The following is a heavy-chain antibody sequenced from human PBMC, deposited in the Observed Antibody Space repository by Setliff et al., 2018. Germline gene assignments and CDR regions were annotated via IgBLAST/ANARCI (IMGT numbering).Heavy chain of an antibody. J-gene: IGHJ6*03. Sequence: ASVKVSCKASGYTFTTYAMGWMRQAPGQGLEWMGWINTNTGNPSYAQGFTGRFVFSLDTSVSTAYLQINSLRSEYTAVYYCVREGVDTRSSTDYRYYMDVWGKGTTVTVSS. CDR3: VREGVDTRSSTDYRYYMDV. CDR1: GYTFTTYA. D-gene: IGHD5-18*01. CDR2: INTNTGNP. V-gene: IGHV7-4-1*02.